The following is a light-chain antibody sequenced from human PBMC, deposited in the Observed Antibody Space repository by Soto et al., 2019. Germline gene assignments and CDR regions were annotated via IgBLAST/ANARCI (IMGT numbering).Light chain of an antibody. J-gene: IGLJ3*02. CDR2: EGS. CDR1: SSDVGSYNL. V-gene: IGLV2-23*01. CDR3: SSYAGSSTWV. Sequence: QSALTQPASVSGSPGQSITISCTGTSSDVGSYNLVSWYLQHPGKAPKLMIYEGSKRPSGISNRFSASKSGNTASLTISGLQAEDEADYYCSSYAGSSTWVFGGGTQLTVL.